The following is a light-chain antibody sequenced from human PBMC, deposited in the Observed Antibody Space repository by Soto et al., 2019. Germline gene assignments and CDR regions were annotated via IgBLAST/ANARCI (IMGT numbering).Light chain of an antibody. Sequence: EIVLTQSPATLSLSPGERATLSCRASQSVSSYLAWYQQKPGQAPRLLIYDASNRATGIPARFSGSGSGTDFNLTISSLQPEDFAFYYCQQRSNWTPSTVGGGTKVEIK. CDR1: QSVSSY. CDR3: QQRSNWTPST. CDR2: DAS. V-gene: IGKV3-11*01. J-gene: IGKJ4*01.